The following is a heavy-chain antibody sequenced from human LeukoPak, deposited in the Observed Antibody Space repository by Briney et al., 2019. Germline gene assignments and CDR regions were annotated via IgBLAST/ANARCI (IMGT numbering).Heavy chain of an antibody. CDR3: ARDYVDTAMASNWFDP. D-gene: IGHD5-18*01. J-gene: IGHJ5*02. CDR1: GDSISSYY. V-gene: IGHV4-59*01. Sequence: PSETLSLTCTVSGDSISSYYWSWIRQPPGKGLEWIGYIYYSGSTNYNPSLKSRVTISVDTSKNQFSLKLSSVTAADTAVYYCARDYVDTAMASNWFDPWGQGTLVTVSS. CDR2: IYYSGST.